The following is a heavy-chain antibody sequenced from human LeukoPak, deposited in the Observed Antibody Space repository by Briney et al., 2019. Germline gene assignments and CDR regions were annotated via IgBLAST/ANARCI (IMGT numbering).Heavy chain of an antibody. J-gene: IGHJ4*02. CDR2: IIPIFGTA. D-gene: IGHD2-21*02. CDR3: ARGLAYGGGDCYFYYFDY. Sequence: ASVKVSCKASGGTFSSYAISWVRQAPGQGLEWMGGIIPIFGTANYAQKFQGRVTITADESTSTAYMELSSLRSEDTAVYYCARGLAYGGGDCYFYYFDYWGQGTLVTVSS. CDR1: GGTFSSYA. V-gene: IGHV1-69*13.